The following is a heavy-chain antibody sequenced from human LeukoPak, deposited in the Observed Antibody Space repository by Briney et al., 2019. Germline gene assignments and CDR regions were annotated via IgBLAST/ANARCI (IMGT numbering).Heavy chain of an antibody. V-gene: IGHV3-23*01. CDR1: GITFMHYS. CDR3: AKRSAESSGYFDS. Sequence: GRSLRLSCAASGITFMHYSMTWVRQTPGKGLEWVSAITGSGAFTDYADSVKGRFTISRDNSKNTLYLQMNSLRVEDTAIYYCAKRSAESSGYFDSWGQGTLVTVSS. D-gene: IGHD6-19*01. J-gene: IGHJ4*02. CDR2: ITGSGAFT.